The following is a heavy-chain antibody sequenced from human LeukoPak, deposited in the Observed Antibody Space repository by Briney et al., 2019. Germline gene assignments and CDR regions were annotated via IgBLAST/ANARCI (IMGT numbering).Heavy chain of an antibody. J-gene: IGHJ4*02. CDR1: GFTFSSYG. Sequence: PGGSLRLSCAASGFTFSSYGMHWVRQAPGKGLEWVAVISYDGSNKYYADSVKGRFTISRDNSENTLHLQMNSLKDEDTAVYYCARGLYKNGWYYFDYWGQGTLVTVSS. CDR3: ARGLYKNGWYYFDY. V-gene: IGHV3-30*03. D-gene: IGHD6-19*01. CDR2: ISYDGSNK.